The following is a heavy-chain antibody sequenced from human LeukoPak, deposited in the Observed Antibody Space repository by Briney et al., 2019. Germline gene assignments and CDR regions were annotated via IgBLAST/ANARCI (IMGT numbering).Heavy chain of an antibody. CDR1: GGSFSGYY. V-gene: IGHV4-34*01. CDR2: INHTGNT. CDR3: ARHWVARGGSYSSNNWFDP. J-gene: IGHJ5*02. D-gene: IGHD1-26*01. Sequence: SETLSLTCAVNGGSFSGYYWNWIRQPPGKRLERIGEINHTGNTNYNPSLKSRVTISVDTYRNQFSLKLSSVTAADTAIYFCARHWVARGGSYSSNNWFDPWGQGTLVTVSS.